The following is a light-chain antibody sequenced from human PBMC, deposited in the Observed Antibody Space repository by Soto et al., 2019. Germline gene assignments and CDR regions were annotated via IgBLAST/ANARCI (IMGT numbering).Light chain of an antibody. V-gene: IGKV3D-15*01. Sequence: EIVMTQSPATLSVSPGERATLSCRASHSVSSNLAWYQQKPGQAPRLLIYGASTRATGIPARLSGSWSGTELTLIISSLQYEDFADYYCQQSNTWPYTFGQGTKLEIK. CDR3: QQSNTWPYT. CDR2: GAS. CDR1: HSVSSN. J-gene: IGKJ2*01.